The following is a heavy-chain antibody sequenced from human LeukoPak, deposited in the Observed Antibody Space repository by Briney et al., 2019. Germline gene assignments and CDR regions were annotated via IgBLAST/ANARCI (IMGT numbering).Heavy chain of an antibody. CDR3: VSAREFSYGYFVY. CDR1: GGSISSSSAY. CDR2: NYYSKNT. D-gene: IGHD5-18*01. Sequence: PSETLSLTCTVSGGSISSSSAYWGWVRQPPGKGLEWLVRNYYSKNTYYNPSRKSRVTISANTSKNQYSLTLAAGGATDTAVYYCVSAREFSYGYFVYWGEGTPVTVSS. V-gene: IGHV4-39*01. J-gene: IGHJ4*02.